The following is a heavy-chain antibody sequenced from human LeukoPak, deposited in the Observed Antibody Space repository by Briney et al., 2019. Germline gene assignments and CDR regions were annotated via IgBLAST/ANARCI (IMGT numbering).Heavy chain of an antibody. CDR2: ISSSSSYI. J-gene: IGHJ4*02. CDR3: ARALEGWELLSGVDY. CDR1: GFIVSDNY. V-gene: IGHV3-21*01. Sequence: GGSLRLSCAASGFIVSDNYMSWVRQAPGKGLEWVSSISSSSSYIYYADSVKGRFTISRDNAKNSLYLQMNSLRAEDTAVYYCARALEGWELLSGVDYWGQGTLVTVSS. D-gene: IGHD1-26*01.